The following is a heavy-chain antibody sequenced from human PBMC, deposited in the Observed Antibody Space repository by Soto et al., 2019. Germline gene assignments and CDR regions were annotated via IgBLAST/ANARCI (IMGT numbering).Heavy chain of an antibody. CDR2: ISGSGGST. D-gene: IGHD2-2*01. Sequence: GGSLRLSCAASGFTFSNYAMSWVRQAPGKGLEWVSGISGSGGSTYDADSVKGRFTISRDNSKNTLYLQMNSLRAEDTAVYYCTKRYCSSTTCLSLAYYYYMDVWGKGTTVTVSS. V-gene: IGHV3-23*01. CDR1: GFTFSNYA. J-gene: IGHJ6*03. CDR3: TKRYCSSTTCLSLAYYYYMDV.